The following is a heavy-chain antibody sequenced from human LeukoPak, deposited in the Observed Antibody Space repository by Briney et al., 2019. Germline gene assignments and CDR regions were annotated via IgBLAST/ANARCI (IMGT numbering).Heavy chain of an antibody. CDR3: ARFPSGGSSWFDP. D-gene: IGHD2-15*01. CDR1: GYTFTGYY. CDR2: INPNSGGT. J-gene: IGHJ5*02. V-gene: IGHV1-2*02. Sequence: ASVKVSCKASGYTFTGYYIHWVRQAPGQGLEWMGWINPNSGGTNYAQKFQGRVTMTRDTSISTAYMELSSLRSEDTAVYYCARFPSGGSSWFDPWGQGTLVTVSS.